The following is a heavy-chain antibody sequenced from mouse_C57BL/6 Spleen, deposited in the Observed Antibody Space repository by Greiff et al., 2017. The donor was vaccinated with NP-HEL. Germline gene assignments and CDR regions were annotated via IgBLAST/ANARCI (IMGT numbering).Heavy chain of an antibody. J-gene: IGHJ4*01. CDR3: AREGARLGRGMDY. CDR2: INYDGSST. D-gene: IGHD4-1*01. CDR1: GFTFSDYY. V-gene: IGHV5-16*01. Sequence: EVMLVESEGGLVQPGSSMKLSCTASGFTFSDYYMAWVRQVPEKGLEWVANINYDGSSTYYLDSLKSRFILSRDNAKNILYLQMSSLKSEDTATYYCAREGARLGRGMDYWGQGTSVTVSS.